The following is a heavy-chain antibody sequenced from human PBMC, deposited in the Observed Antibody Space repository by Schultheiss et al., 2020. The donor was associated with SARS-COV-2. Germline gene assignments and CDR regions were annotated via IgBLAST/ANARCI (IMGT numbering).Heavy chain of an antibody. CDR2: INHSRST. J-gene: IGHJ4*02. CDR3: ARVSRFRVYGDYAHLDY. CDR1: GGSFSGYY. V-gene: IGHV4-34*01. D-gene: IGHD4-17*01. Sequence: SETLSLTCAVYGGSFSGYYWSWIRQPPGKGLEWIAEINHSRSTNYNPSLKSRVTISVDTSKNQFSLKLSSVTAADTAVYYCARVSRFRVYGDYAHLDYWGQGTLVTVSS.